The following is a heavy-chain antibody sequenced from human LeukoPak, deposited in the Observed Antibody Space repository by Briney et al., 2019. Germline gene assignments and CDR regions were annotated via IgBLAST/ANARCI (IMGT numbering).Heavy chain of an antibody. CDR1: GGSISSSSYY. V-gene: IGHV4-39*01. CDR3: ARGIDMVRGVKSWFDP. D-gene: IGHD3-10*01. Sequence: PSETLSLTCTVSGGSISSSSYYWGWIRQPPGKGLEWIGSIYYRGTTYYNPSLESRVTISVDTSKNQFSLKLSSVTAADTAVYYCARGIDMVRGVKSWFDPWGQGTLVTVSS. CDR2: IYYRGTT. J-gene: IGHJ5*02.